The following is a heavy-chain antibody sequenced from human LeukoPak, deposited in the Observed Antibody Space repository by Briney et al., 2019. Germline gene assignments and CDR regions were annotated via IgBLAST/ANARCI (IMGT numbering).Heavy chain of an antibody. CDR1: GGSISSGSYY. D-gene: IGHD3-22*01. V-gene: IGHV4-61*02. J-gene: IGHJ3*02. CDR3: ARVTTMIVVGRVPFAFDI. Sequence: PSETLSLTCTVSGGSISSGSYYWSWIRQPAGKGLEWIGRIYTSGSTNYNPSLKSRVTISVDTSKNQFSLKLSSVTAADTAVYYCARVTTMIVVGRVPFAFDIWGQGTMVTVSS. CDR2: IYTSGST.